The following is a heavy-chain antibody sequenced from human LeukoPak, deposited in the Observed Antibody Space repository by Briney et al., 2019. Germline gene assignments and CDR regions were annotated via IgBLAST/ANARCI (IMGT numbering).Heavy chain of an antibody. CDR1: GGSISSGVYY. CDR2: IYTSGST. D-gene: IGHD3-22*01. V-gene: IGHV4-61*02. CDR3: ARQSTAYYDSSGYYYFPYFDY. J-gene: IGHJ4*02. Sequence: SETLSLTCTVSGGSISSGVYYWNWIRQPAGKGLEWIGRIYTSGSTNYNPSLKSRVTISVDTSKNQFSLELSSVTAADTAVYYCARQSTAYYDSSGYYYFPYFDYWGQGTLVTVSS.